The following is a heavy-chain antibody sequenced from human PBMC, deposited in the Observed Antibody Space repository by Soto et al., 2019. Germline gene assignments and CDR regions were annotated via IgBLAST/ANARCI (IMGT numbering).Heavy chain of an antibody. CDR3: AQRATGAYDADAFDI. CDR1: AFIFGNYA. J-gene: IGHJ3*02. Sequence: LRLSCAASAFIFGNYAMSWVRQAPGKGLEWVSLISDSGGRTNYAHYVKGRFTITTDNPKTTLYLQMNSLRAEDTAVYYCAQRATGAYDADAFDIWGQGTMVTVSS. D-gene: IGHD3-22*01. V-gene: IGHV3-23*01. CDR2: ISDSGGRT.